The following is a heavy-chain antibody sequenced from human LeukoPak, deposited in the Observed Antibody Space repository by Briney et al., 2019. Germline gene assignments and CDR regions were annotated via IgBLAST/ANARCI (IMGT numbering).Heavy chain of an antibody. CDR3: ASRHYDFGYY. CDR1: GFAFSTYP. Sequence: GGSLRLSCAASGFAFSTYPVHWVRQAPGKGLEWVAVISYGGSNKYYADSAKGRFTISRDNSKNTLYLQMNSLRAEDAAIYYCASRHYDFGYYWGQGTLVTVSS. CDR2: ISYGGSNK. D-gene: IGHD4-17*01. J-gene: IGHJ4*02. V-gene: IGHV3-30*04.